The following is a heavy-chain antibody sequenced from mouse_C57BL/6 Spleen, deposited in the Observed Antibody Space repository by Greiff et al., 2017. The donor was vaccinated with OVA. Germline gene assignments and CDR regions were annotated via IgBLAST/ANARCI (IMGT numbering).Heavy chain of an antibody. V-gene: IGHV1-15*01. CDR2: IYPETGGT. J-gene: IGHJ4*01. Sequence: QVQLQQSGAELVRPGASVTLSCKASGYTFTDYEMNWVKQTPVHGLEWIGAIYPETGGTAYTQKFTGKAILTADKSSSTAYMELRSVTSEDSAVYYCTRGGDYDAMDYWGQGTSVTVSS. CDR1: GYTFTDYE. CDR3: TRGGDYDAMDY.